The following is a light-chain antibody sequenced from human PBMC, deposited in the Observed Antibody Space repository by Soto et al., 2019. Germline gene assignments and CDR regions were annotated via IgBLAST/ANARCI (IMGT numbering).Light chain of an antibody. CDR3: QQYGSSL. V-gene: IGKV3-20*01. CDR1: QSISSSY. Sequence: IVMTQSPATLSVFPGERATLSCRASQSISSSYLAWYQQKPGQAPRLLIYGASSRATGIPDRFSGSGSGTDFTLTISRLEPEDFAVYYCQQYGSSLFGQGTKV. J-gene: IGKJ1*01. CDR2: GAS.